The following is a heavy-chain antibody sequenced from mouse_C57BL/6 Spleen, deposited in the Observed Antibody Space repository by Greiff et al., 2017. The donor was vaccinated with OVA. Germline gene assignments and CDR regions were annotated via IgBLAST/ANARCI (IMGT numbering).Heavy chain of an antibody. J-gene: IGHJ1*03. V-gene: IGHV1-64*01. CDR2: IHPNSGST. D-gene: IGHD2-2*01. Sequence: VQLQQPGAELVKPGASVTLSCKASGYTFTSYWMHWVKQRPGQGLEWIGMIHPNSGSTNYNEKFTSKATLTVDKSSSTAYMQLSSLTSEDSAVYYCARRGVTAHFDVWGTGTTVTVSS. CDR1: GYTFTSYW. CDR3: ARRGVTAHFDV.